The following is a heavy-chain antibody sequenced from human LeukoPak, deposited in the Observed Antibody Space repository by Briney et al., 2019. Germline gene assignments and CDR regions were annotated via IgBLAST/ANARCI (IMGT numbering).Heavy chain of an antibody. CDR3: ARAIFGGNRGDYVDA. V-gene: IGHV4-34*01. CDR1: GGSFTGYY. J-gene: IGHJ6*03. D-gene: IGHD3-3*01. Sequence: SETLSLTCAVYGGSFTGYYWSWIRQPPGKGLEWIGEINHSGSTNYNPSLKSRVTISVDTSKNQFSLKLSSVTAADTAVYYCARAIFGGNRGDYVDAWGKGTTVTVSS. CDR2: INHSGST.